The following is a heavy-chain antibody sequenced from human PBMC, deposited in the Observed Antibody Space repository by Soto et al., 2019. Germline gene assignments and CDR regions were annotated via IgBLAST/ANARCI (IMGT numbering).Heavy chain of an antibody. CDR3: ARVSRITIFGVVIIKGGMDV. J-gene: IGHJ6*02. CDR1: GGSVSSGSYY. D-gene: IGHD3-3*01. Sequence: SETLSLTCTVSGGSVSSGSYYWSWIRQPPGKGLEWIGYIYYSGSTNYNPSLKSRVTISVDTSKNQFSLKLSSVTAADTAVYYCARVSRITIFGVVIIKGGMDVWGQGTKVTVSS. CDR2: IYYSGST. V-gene: IGHV4-61*01.